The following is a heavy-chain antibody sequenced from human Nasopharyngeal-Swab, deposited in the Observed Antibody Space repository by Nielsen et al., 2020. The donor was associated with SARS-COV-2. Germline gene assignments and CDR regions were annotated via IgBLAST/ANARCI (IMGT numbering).Heavy chain of an antibody. CDR3: ARDWRRDEDGMDV. CDR2: FNSDDRT. Sequence: GGSLRLSCAASGFTFRDYAMSWVRQAPGKGLEWLSTFNSDDRTFYADSVKGRFFISRDNSKNMVFLQLISLRVEDTAVYYCARDWRRDEDGMDVWDQGTTVTVS. J-gene: IGHJ6*02. CDR1: GFTFRDYA. V-gene: IGHV3-23*01.